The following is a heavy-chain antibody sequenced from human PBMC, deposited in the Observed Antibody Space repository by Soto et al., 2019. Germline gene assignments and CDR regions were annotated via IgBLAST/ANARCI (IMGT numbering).Heavy chain of an antibody. V-gene: IGHV3-7*01. D-gene: IGHD4-4*01. Sequence: EVHLVESGGALVQPGGSLGLSCVVSGFTFSRYWMSWVRQAPGKGLEWVANIKEDGSEKSYVDSVRGRFTISRDNTKNSLYLQMSSLRAEDTAVYYCARDMDDSSDYGDYWGQGTLVTVSS. CDR3: ARDMDDSSDYGDY. CDR1: GFTFSRYW. J-gene: IGHJ4*02. CDR2: IKEDGSEK.